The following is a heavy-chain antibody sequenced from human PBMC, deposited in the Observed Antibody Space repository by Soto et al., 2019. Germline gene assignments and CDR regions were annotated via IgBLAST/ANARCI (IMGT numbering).Heavy chain of an antibody. CDR1: GGSISSGGYA. CDR3: SRGPPLGY. J-gene: IGHJ4*02. Sequence: QLQLQESGSGLVKPSQTLYLICSVYGGSISSGGYAWSWIRQPPGKGLECIGYIYHSGSTYYSPSLKSRVTISVDRSKNQFSLKLSTVTAADTAVYYCSRGPPLGYWGQGTLVTVSS. V-gene: IGHV4-30-2*01. CDR2: IYHSGST.